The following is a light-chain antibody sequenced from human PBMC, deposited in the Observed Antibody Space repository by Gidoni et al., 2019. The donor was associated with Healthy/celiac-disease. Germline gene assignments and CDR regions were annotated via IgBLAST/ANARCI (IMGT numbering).Light chain of an antibody. V-gene: IGKV3-15*01. CDR2: GAS. Sequence: EIVMTPSPATLSVSPGERATLSCRASQSVSSILAWYQQKPGQAPRLLIYGASTRATGIPDRFSGSGSGTEFTLTISSLQSEEFAVYYCQQYNNWPPITFXQXTRLEIK. CDR1: QSVSSI. J-gene: IGKJ5*01. CDR3: QQYNNWPPIT.